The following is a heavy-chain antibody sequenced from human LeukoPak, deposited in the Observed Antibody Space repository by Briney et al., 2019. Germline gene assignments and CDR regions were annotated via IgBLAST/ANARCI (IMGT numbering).Heavy chain of an antibody. CDR1: GGSVSRGGYY. CDR2: ISYSGNT. J-gene: IGHJ4*02. V-gene: IGHV4-31*03. Sequence: SQTLSLTCTVSGGSVSRGGYYWNWIRQHPAKGLEWIGYISYSGNTHYNPSLKSRVTISKDTSKNQFSLKLSSVTAAGTAVYYCARGIVSSSWSSPFDYWGQGTLVTVSS. D-gene: IGHD6-13*01. CDR3: ARGIVSSSWSSPFDY.